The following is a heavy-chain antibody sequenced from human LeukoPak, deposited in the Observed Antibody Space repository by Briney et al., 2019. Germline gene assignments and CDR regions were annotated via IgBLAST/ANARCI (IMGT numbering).Heavy chain of an antibody. CDR3: AKVSSVAGTLDY. CDR1: GFTFDDYA. V-gene: IGHV3-9*01. CDR2: ISWNSGSI. D-gene: IGHD6-19*01. J-gene: IGHJ4*02. Sequence: GGPLRLSCAASGFTFDDYAMHWVRQAPGKGLEWVSGISWNSGSIGYADSVKGRFTISRDNAKNSLYLQMNSLRAEDTALYYCAKVSSVAGTLDYWGQGTLVTVSS.